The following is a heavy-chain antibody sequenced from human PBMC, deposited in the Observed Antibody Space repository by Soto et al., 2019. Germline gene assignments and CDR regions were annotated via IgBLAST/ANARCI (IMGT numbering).Heavy chain of an antibody. CDR1: GGSISSGGYY. V-gene: IGHV4-31*03. Sequence: QVQLQESGPGLVKPSQTLSLTCTVSGGSISSGGYYWSWIRQHPGKGLEWIGYIYYSGSTYYNPSLKSRVTISVDTSKNHFSLKLSSVTAADTAVYYCARDSYNWNYYYYYGMDVWGQGTTVTVSS. D-gene: IGHD1-1*01. J-gene: IGHJ6*02. CDR3: ARDSYNWNYYYYYGMDV. CDR2: IYYSGST.